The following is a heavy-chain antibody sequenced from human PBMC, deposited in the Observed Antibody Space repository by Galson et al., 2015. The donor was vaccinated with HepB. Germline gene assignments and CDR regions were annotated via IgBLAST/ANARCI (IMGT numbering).Heavy chain of an antibody. CDR3: ARGGMATIGGPTFDY. CDR2: INPSNGNT. D-gene: IGHD5-24*01. Sequence: SVKASCKAYRYTFTKFGISWVRQAPGQGLEWMGWINPSNGNTNYAQKFQGRVIMTTDTSTSTAYMELRSLRSDDTAVYYCARGGMATIGGPTFDYWGQGTLVTVSS. CDR1: RYTFTKFG. J-gene: IGHJ4*02. V-gene: IGHV1-18*01.